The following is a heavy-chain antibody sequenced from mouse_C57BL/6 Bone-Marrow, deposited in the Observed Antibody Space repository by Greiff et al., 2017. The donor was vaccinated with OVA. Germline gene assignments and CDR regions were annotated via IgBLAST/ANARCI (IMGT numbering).Heavy chain of an antibody. V-gene: IGHV1-50*01. Sequence: QVQLKQPGAELVKPGASVKLSCKASGYTFTSYWMQWVKQRPGQGLEWIGEIDPSDSYTNYNQKFKGKATLTVDTSSSTAYMQLSSLTSEDSAVYYCARGGIPLAFWGQGTLVTVSA. CDR1: GYTFTSYW. CDR3: ARGGIPLAF. CDR2: IDPSDSYT. J-gene: IGHJ3*01.